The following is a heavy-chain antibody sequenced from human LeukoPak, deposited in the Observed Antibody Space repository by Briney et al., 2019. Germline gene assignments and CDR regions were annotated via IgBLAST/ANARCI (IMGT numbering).Heavy chain of an antibody. D-gene: IGHD3-10*01. CDR2: ISYDGSNK. CDR3: ARANILLWFGELLHKAPIDY. Sequence: GGSLRLSCAASGFTFSSYAMHWVRQAPGKGLEWVAVISYDGSNKYYADSVKGRFTISRDNSKNTLYLQMNSLRAEDTAVYYCARANILLWFGELLHKAPIDYWGQGTLVTVSS. V-gene: IGHV3-30-3*01. J-gene: IGHJ4*02. CDR1: GFTFSSYA.